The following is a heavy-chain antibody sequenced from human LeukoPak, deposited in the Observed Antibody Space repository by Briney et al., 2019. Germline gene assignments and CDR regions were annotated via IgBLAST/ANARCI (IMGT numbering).Heavy chain of an antibody. CDR1: GFTFSGYW. CDR2: ISRNSGYI. CDR3: ARGRRTGDRGYYFDY. J-gene: IGHJ4*02. Sequence: GGSLRLSCAASGFTFSGYWMTWVRQSPGKGLEWVSSISRNSGYIYYTDSMKGRLTISRDNANNSLYLQMNNLRAEDTAMYYCARGRRTGDRGYYFDYWGQGTLVTVSS. D-gene: IGHD7-27*01. V-gene: IGHV3-21*01.